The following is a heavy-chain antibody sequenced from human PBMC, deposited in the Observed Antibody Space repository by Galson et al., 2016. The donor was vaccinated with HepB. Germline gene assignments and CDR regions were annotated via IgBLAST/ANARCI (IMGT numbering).Heavy chain of an antibody. CDR3: ARGFRGYSSGWFWFDP. D-gene: IGHD6-19*01. J-gene: IGHJ5*02. CDR1: GYTFTDYY. CDR2: INPNSGAT. Sequence: SVKVSCKASGYTFTDYYMHWVRQAPGQGFEWMGWINPNSGATNLAQKLQGRVTMTRDTSITTAYMELSGLRSDDTAVYYCARGFRGYSSGWFWFDPWGQGTLVTVSS. V-gene: IGHV1-2*02.